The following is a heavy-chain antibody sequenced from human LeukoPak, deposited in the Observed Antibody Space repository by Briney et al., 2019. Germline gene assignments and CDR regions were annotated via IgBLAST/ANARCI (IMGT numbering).Heavy chain of an antibody. Sequence: PGGALRLSCAASGVIFNSYGMHWGRQAPGKGLEWVAFILYDGSNKYYADSVKCRFTISRDNSKNTLYLQMNSLRVEDTAVYYCATLPYYYDSSGSYYFDYWGQGTLVTVSS. V-gene: IGHV3-30*02. J-gene: IGHJ4*02. CDR2: ILYDGSNK. D-gene: IGHD3-22*01. CDR1: GVIFNSYG. CDR3: ATLPYYYDSSGSYYFDY.